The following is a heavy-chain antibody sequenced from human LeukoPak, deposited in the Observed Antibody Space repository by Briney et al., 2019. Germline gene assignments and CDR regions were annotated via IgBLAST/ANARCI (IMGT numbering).Heavy chain of an antibody. J-gene: IGHJ4*02. V-gene: IGHV4-4*07. Sequence: SETLSLTCTVSGGAIRSHYWNWVRQPAGKGLEWIGRIYSSGYTNDNPFLKSRITMSVDMSKNQFSLRLNSVTAADTAVYYCARGEHSVDSWGQGMLVTVSS. D-gene: IGHD1/OR15-1a*01. CDR3: ARGEHSVDS. CDR2: IYSSGYT. CDR1: GGAIRSHY.